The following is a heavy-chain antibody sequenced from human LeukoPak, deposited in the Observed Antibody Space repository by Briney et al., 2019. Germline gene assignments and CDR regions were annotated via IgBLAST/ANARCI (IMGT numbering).Heavy chain of an antibody. CDR3: AREDERWLGQFDY. D-gene: IGHD6-19*01. V-gene: IGHV3-23*01. CDR1: GFTFSNYA. J-gene: IGHJ4*02. CDR2: IRGSGGST. Sequence: PGGSLRLSCAASGFTFSNYAMSWVRQAPGKGLEWVSAIRGSGGSTYYADSVKGRFTISRDNSKNTLYLQMNSLRAEDTAVYYCAREDERWLGQFDYWGQGTLVTVSS.